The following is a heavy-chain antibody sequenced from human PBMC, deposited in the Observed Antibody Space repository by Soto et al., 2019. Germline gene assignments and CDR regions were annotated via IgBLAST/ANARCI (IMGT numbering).Heavy chain of an antibody. CDR2: IYYSGST. Sequence: KTSETLSLTCTVSGGSISSGGYYWSWIRQHPGKGLEWIGYIYYSGSTYYNPSLKSRVTISVDTSKNQFSLKLSSVTAADTAVYYCARGGTRYYYDSSGCFDYWGQGTLVTVSS. V-gene: IGHV4-31*03. CDR1: GGSISSGGYY. J-gene: IGHJ4*02. CDR3: ARGGTRYYYDSSGCFDY. D-gene: IGHD3-22*01.